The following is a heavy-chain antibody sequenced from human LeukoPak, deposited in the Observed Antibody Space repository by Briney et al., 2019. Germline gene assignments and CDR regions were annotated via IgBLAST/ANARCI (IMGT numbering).Heavy chain of an antibody. CDR1: GGSISRYY. J-gene: IGHJ4*02. V-gene: IGHV4-59*08. Sequence: SETLSLTCTVSGGSISRYYWSWIREPPGKGLEGSAYISSGGSTNETPSPKRRVTRSVDTSKDQFSLKLTSVTAADTDVYYCARSLRGGPQWLLWVYWGQGTLVTVSS. D-gene: IGHD5-12*01. CDR2: ISSGGST. CDR3: ARSLRGGPQWLLWVY.